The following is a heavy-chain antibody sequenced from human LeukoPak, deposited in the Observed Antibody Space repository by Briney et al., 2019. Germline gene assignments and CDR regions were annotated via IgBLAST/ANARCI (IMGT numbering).Heavy chain of an antibody. CDR3: ARASDIVYYFDY. CDR2: VNPSGGSS. CDR1: GYTFTSYC. Sequence: ASVKVSCKASGYTFTSYCMHWVRQAPGQGLEWMGIVNPSGGSSTYAQKFQGRVTMTRDTSTSTVYMELSSLRSEDTAVYYCARASDIVYYFDYWGQGTLVTVSS. J-gene: IGHJ4*02. V-gene: IGHV1-46*01. D-gene: IGHD2-15*01.